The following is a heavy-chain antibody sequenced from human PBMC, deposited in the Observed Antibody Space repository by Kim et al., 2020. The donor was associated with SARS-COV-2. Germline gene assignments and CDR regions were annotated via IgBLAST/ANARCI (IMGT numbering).Heavy chain of an antibody. J-gene: IGHJ4*02. CDR3: ARDPGYSSSGGLD. CDR1: GGSVSSGSYY. V-gene: IGHV4-61*01. Sequence: SETLSLTCTVSGGSVSSGSYYWSWIRQPPGKGLEWIGYIYYSGSTNYNPSLKSRVTISVDTSKNQFSLKLSSVTAADTAVYYCARDPGYSSSGGLDWGQGTLVTVSS. CDR2: IYYSGST. D-gene: IGHD6-13*01.